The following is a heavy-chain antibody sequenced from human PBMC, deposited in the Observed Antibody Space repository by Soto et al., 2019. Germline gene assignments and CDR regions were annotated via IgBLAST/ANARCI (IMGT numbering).Heavy chain of an antibody. V-gene: IGHV3-30-3*01. CDR2: ISYDGSNK. CDR3: ARDGGSSGWPTYYYYGMDV. D-gene: IGHD6-19*01. J-gene: IGHJ6*02. Sequence: LRLSCAASGFTFSSYAMHWVRQAPGKGLEWVAVISYDGSNKYYADSVKGRFTISRDNSKNTLYLQMNSLRAEDTAVYYCARDGGSSGWPTYYYYGMDVWGQGTTVTSP. CDR1: GFTFSSYA.